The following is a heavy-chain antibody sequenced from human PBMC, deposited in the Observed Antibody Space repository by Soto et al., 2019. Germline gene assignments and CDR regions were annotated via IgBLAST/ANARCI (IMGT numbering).Heavy chain of an antibody. V-gene: IGHV4-39*07. D-gene: IGHD2-8*02. CDR2: IYYSGST. Sequence: SETLSLTCTVSGGSISSSIYYWGWIRQPPGKGLEWIGSIYYSGSTNYNPSLKSRVTISVDTSKNQFSLKLTSVTAADTAVYYCARDKITGLFDYWGQGTLVTVSS. CDR3: ARDKITGLFDY. J-gene: IGHJ4*02. CDR1: GGSISSSIYY.